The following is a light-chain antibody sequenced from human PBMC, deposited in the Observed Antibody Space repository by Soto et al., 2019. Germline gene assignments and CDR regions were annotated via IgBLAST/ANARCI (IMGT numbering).Light chain of an antibody. Sequence: QSVLTQPRSVSGPPGQSVAISCTGTSSDVGAYDYVSWYQQHPGKAPKLMIYDVSQRPLGVPVRFSGSKSATSASLAISGLLSEDEADYYCAAWDDGLFVFGSGTKVTVL. CDR1: SSDVGAYDY. CDR2: DVS. V-gene: IGLV2-11*01. J-gene: IGLJ1*01. CDR3: AAWDDGLFV.